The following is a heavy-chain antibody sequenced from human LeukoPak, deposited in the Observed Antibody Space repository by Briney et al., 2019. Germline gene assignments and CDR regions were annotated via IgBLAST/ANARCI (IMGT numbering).Heavy chain of an antibody. D-gene: IGHD2-15*01. CDR3: AKGGVVGTRYYFDS. J-gene: IGHJ4*02. Sequence: GGSLRLSCAASGFIFSYYWMSWVRQAPGKGXXXXXXTKEDGSGSSYVDSVKGRFTISRDNAKNSLYLQMNSLRAEDTAVYYCAKGGVVGTRYYFDSWGQGTLVTVSS. CDR1: GFIFSYYW. CDR2: TKEDGSGS. V-gene: IGHV3-7*01.